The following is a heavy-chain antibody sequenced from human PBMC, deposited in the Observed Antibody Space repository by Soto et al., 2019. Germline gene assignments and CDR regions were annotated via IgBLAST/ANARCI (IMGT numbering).Heavy chain of an antibody. J-gene: IGHJ4*02. CDR1: GFTFSSYA. CDR3: AVPGCSSTSCYDY. D-gene: IGHD2-2*01. V-gene: IGHV3-23*01. CDR2: ISGSGGST. Sequence: GGSLRLSCAASGFTFSSYAMSWVRQAPGKGLEWVSAISGSGGSTYYADSVKGRFTISRDNSKNTLYLQMNSLRAEDTAVYYCAVPGCSSTSCYDYWGQGTLVTVSS.